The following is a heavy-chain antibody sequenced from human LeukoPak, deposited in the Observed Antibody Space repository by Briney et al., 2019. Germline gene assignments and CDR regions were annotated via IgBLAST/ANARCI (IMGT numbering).Heavy chain of an antibody. V-gene: IGHV4-59*08. CDR1: GGSISSYH. Sequence: SETLSLTCTVSGGSISSYHWSWIRQPPGKGLESIGYIYSSGSTHYNPSLKSRVTISVDTSKNQFSLKLSPVTAADTAVYYCARHSSGYYSMDVWGKGTPVTISS. CDR3: ARHSSGYYSMDV. J-gene: IGHJ6*03. CDR2: IYSSGST.